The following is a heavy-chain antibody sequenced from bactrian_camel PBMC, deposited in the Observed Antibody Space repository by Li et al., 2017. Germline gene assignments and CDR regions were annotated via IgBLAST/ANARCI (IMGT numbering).Heavy chain of an antibody. Sequence: VESGGGLVQPGGSLRLSCAASGFTFSNYHTSWVRQAPGKGLEWVSRIIHDGDITSYADSVKGRFTISRDNAKNTLYLQLNSLKIEDTAMYYCAKDRYYGLDDLFGYWGQGTQVTVS. CDR2: IIHDGDIT. J-gene: IGHJ6*01. CDR1: GFTFSNYH. D-gene: IGHD1*01. CDR3: AKDRYYGLDDLFGY. V-gene: IGHV3S31*01.